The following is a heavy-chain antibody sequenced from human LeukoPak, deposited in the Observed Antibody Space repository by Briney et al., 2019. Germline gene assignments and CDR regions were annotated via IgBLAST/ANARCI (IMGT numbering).Heavy chain of an antibody. CDR1: GYTFTGYY. D-gene: IGHD4-17*01. J-gene: IGHJ4*02. Sequence: ASVKVSCKASGYTFTGYYMHWVRQAPGQGLEWMGWINPNSGGTNYAQKFQGRVTMTRDTSISTAYMELSRLRSDDTAVYYCAGADYGDYGFDYWGQGTPVTVSS. CDR3: AGADYGDYGFDY. CDR2: INPNSGGT. V-gene: IGHV1-2*02.